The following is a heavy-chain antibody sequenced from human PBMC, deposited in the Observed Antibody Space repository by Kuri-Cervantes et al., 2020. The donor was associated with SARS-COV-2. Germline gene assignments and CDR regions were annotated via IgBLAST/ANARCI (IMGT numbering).Heavy chain of an antibody. J-gene: IGHJ4*02. Sequence: SVKVSCKASGGTFSSYAISWVRQAPGQGLEWMGGIIPIFDTANYAQKFQGRVTITTDESTSTAYMELSSLRSEDTAVYYCARSSPKGYEYEQQLVPYYFDYWGQGTLVTVSS. CDR3: ARSSPKGYEYEQQLVPYYFDY. V-gene: IGHV1-69*05. D-gene: IGHD6-13*01. CDR2: IIPIFDTA. CDR1: GGTFSSYA.